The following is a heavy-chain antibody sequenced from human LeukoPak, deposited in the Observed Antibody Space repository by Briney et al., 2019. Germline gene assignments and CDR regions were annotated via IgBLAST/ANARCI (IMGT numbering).Heavy chain of an antibody. CDR3: AREQDYFDY. Sequence: SQTLSLTCDISGDRVSSNSAACNWIRQSPSRGLEWLGRTYYRSEWYSDYAVSVKGRIIINADTSKNQFSLQLKSVTPEDTAVYYCAREQDYFDYWGQGTLVTVSS. V-gene: IGHV6-1*01. J-gene: IGHJ4*02. CDR2: TYYRSEWYS. CDR1: GDRVSSNSAA.